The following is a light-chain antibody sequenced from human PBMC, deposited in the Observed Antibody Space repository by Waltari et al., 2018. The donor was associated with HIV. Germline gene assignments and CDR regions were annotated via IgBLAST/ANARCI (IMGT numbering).Light chain of an antibody. CDR2: SNN. CDR3: AAWDDSLNGPV. CDR1: SSNIGSNS. J-gene: IGLJ2*01. Sequence: QSVLTQSPSASGTPGQRVIISCSGSSSNIGSNSVNWYQQLPGTAPNLLIYSNNERPSGVPDLFSGSKSGTSASLAISGLQSEDEADYHCAAWDDSLNGPVFGGGTKLTVL. V-gene: IGLV1-44*01.